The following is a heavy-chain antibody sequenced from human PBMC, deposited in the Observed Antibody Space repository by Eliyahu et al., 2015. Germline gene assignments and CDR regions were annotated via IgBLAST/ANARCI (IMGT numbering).Heavy chain of an antibody. CDR1: GFTFDDYA. CDR2: ISWNSGSI. V-gene: IGHV3-9*01. CDR3: AKDLRSGANDAFDI. J-gene: IGHJ3*02. D-gene: IGHD2-15*01. Sequence: EVQLVESGGGLVQXDRSLRLSCAASGFTFDDYAMXWVRQAPGKGLEWVSGISWNSGSIGYADSVKGRFTISRDNAKNSLYLQMNSLRAEDTALYYCAKDLRSGANDAFDIWGQGTMVTVSS.